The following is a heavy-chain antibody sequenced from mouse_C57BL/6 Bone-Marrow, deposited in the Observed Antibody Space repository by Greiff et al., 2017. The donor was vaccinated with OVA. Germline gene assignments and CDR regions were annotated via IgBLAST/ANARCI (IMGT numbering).Heavy chain of an antibody. CDR1: GYTFTSYW. CDR2: IYPSDSET. D-gene: IGHD1-2*01. V-gene: IGHV1-61*01. Sequence: QVQLQQPGAELVRPGSSVKLSCKASGYTFTSYWMDWVKQRPGQGLEWIGNIYPSDSETHYNQKFKDKATLTVDKSSSTAYMTLSSLTSEDSAVYCCAKLPHYSRDYRGQGATLAVSS. J-gene: IGHJ2*01. CDR3: AKLPHYSRDY.